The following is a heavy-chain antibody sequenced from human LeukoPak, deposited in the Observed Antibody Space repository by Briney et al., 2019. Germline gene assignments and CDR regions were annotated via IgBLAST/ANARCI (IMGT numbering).Heavy chain of an antibody. J-gene: IGHJ4*02. CDR3: ARETDSSGWPIDY. Sequence: GGSLRLSCAASGFTFSSYNMNWVRQAPGKGLEWVSYISSGGSPIFYADSVKGRFTISRDNAKNSLYLQMNSLRAEDTAVYYCARETDSSGWPIDYWGQGTLVTVSS. CDR1: GFTFSSYN. V-gene: IGHV3-48*01. CDR2: ISSGGSPI. D-gene: IGHD6-19*01.